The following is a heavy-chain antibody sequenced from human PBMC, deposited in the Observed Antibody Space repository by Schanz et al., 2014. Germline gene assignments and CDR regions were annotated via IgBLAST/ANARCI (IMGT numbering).Heavy chain of an antibody. Sequence: VQLVESGGGLVQPGGSLRLSCAASGFTFSSYAMSWVRQAPGKGLEWVAVIWYDGSNKYYADSVKGRFTISRDNSKNTLYLQLGSLSAEDTAVYFCARDNRYYLFDYWGQGALXTVSS. J-gene: IGHJ4*02. CDR1: GFTFSSYA. CDR2: IWYDGSNK. D-gene: IGHD3-16*02. CDR3: ARDNRYYLFDY. V-gene: IGHV3-33*08.